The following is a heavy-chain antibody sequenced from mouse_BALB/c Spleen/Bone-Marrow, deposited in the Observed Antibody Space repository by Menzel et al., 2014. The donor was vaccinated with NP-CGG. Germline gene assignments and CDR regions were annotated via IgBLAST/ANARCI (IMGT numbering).Heavy chain of an antibody. D-gene: IGHD2-14*01. J-gene: IGHJ2*01. Sequence: QVQLQQSGAELMKPGASVKISCKATGYTFSSYWIEWVKQRPGHGLEWIGEILPGSGTTNYNEKFKGKATFTADTSSNTAYMQLSSLTSEDSAVYDCARGTYRYYFDYWGQGTTLTVSS. CDR2: ILPGSGTT. V-gene: IGHV1-9*01. CDR1: GYTFSSYW. CDR3: ARGTYRYYFDY.